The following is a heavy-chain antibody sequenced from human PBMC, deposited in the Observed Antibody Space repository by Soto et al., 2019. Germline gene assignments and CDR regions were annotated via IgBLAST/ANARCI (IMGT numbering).Heavy chain of an antibody. V-gene: IGHV4-34*01. D-gene: IGHD2-15*01. CDR1: GGSFSCYY. CDR3: ARRQRVVVAAPINWSDP. Sequence: PSETLSLTCAVYGGSFSCYYWSWIRQPPGKGLEWIGEINHSGSTNYNPSLKSRVTISIDTSKNQFSLKLSSVTAADTAVYYCARRQRVVVAAPINWSDPWGQGTLVTVS. J-gene: IGHJ5*02. CDR2: INHSGST.